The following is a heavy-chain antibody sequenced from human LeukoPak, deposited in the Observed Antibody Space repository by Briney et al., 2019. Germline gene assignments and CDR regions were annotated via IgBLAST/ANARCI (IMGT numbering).Heavy chain of an antibody. CDR2: IYTSGST. CDR3: ARGSGSATPFPFDY. V-gene: IGHV4-61*02. CDR1: GGSISSGSYY. D-gene: IGHD1-26*01. Sequence: PSQTLSLTCTVSGGSISSGSYYWRRIRQPAGKGLEWIGRIYTSGSTNYNPSLKSRVTISVDTSKNQFSLRLSSVTAADTAVYYCARGSGSATPFPFDYWGQGTLVTVSS. J-gene: IGHJ4*02.